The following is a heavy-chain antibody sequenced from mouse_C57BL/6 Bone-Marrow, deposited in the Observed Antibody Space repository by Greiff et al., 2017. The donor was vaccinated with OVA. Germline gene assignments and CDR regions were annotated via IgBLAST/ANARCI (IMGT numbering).Heavy chain of an antibody. J-gene: IGHJ4*01. CDR1: GYTFTSYW. Sequence: VQLQQPGAELVKPGASVKLSCKASGYTFTSYWLHWVKQRPGQGLEWIGMIHPNSGSTNYNEKFKSKATLTVDKSSSTAYMQLSSLTSEDSAVYYCARREITRAMDYWGQGTSVTVSS. D-gene: IGHD2-4*01. CDR3: ARREITRAMDY. V-gene: IGHV1-64*01. CDR2: IHPNSGST.